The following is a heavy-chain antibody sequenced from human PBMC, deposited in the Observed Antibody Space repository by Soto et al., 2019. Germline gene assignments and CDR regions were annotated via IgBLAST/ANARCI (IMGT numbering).Heavy chain of an antibody. V-gene: IGHV1-69*12. CDR3: ARARTSSCPVGCWFDP. D-gene: IGHD2-15*01. J-gene: IGHJ5*02. CDR1: GGTFSSYA. CDR2: IIPIFGTG. Sequence: QVQLVQSGAEVKKPGSSVKVSCKASGGTFSSYAISWVRQAPGHGLEWMGGIIPIFGTGNYAKKFQGRVTITADESTSTAYMELSSLRSEDTAVYYCARARTSSCPVGCWFDPWGQGTLVTVSS.